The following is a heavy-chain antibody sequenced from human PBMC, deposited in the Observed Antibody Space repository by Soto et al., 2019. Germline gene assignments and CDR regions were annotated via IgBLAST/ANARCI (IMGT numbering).Heavy chain of an antibody. J-gene: IGHJ4*02. CDR2: IYLSGIT. CDR3: ARGHAVSAAV. V-gene: IGHV4-30-2*01. D-gene: IGHD3-10*01. Sequence: QLQLQESGSGLVKPSQTLSVTCGVSGGSISTGGYSWSWIRQPPGKGLVWIGYIYLSGITYYNPSLTGRMSISMDRSNHQFSLNLTSATAADTAGYYCARGHAVSAAVWGQGTLVTVSS. CDR1: GGSISTGGYS.